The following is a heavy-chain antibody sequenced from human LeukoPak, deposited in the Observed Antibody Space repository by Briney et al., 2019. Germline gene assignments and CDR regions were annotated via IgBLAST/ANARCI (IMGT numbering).Heavy chain of an antibody. CDR2: IKGDRTKM. Sequence: PGGSLRLSCGASGFTFSEYWMTWVRQGPGRGPEWVANIKGDRTKMYYVDSVKGRFTISRDNDKNSLYLQMNNLRVEDTAVYHCARDGSCFDFWGQGALVTVSS. CDR1: GFTFSEYW. D-gene: IGHD6-19*01. CDR3: ARDGSCFDF. V-gene: IGHV3-7*01. J-gene: IGHJ4*02.